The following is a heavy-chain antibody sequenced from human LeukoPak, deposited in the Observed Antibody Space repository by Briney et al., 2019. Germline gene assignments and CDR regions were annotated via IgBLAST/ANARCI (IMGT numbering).Heavy chain of an antibody. D-gene: IGHD4-23*01. V-gene: IGHV3-21*04. CDR3: ARKTVVGSYFDY. Sequence: GGSLRLSCAASGFTFSDYSMNWVRQAPGKGLEWVSSISSRSNYIYYADSVKGRFTISRDNAKNSLYLQMNSLRAEDTAVYYCARKTVVGSYFDYWGQGTPVTVSS. CDR1: GFTFSDYS. J-gene: IGHJ4*02. CDR2: ISSRSNYI.